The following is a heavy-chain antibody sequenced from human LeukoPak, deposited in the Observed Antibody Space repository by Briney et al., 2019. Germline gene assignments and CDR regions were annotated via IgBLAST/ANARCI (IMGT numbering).Heavy chain of an antibody. V-gene: IGHV1-18*01. J-gene: IGHJ4*02. CDR1: GYTFTSYG. D-gene: IGHD6-19*01. CDR2: ISPYNSNT. CDR3: ARDLKRGYSSGRYSWGTGSSNDF. Sequence: AAVKVSCKASGYTFTSYGISWVRQAPGQGLEWMGWISPYNSNTYYAQNLQGRVTMTTDTSTSTTYMELRSLRSDDTAVYYCARDLKRGYSSGRYSWGTGSSNDFWGQGTLVTVSS.